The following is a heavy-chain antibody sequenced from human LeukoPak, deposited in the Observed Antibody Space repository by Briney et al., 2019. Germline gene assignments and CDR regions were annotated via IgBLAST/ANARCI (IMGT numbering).Heavy chain of an antibody. D-gene: IGHD2-21*02. Sequence: SVKVSCKASGGTFSSYAISWVRQAPGQGLEWMGGIIPIFGTANYAQKFQGRVTITADESTSTAYMELSSLRSEDTAVYYCASGVVTAIGTFDYWGQGTLVTVSS. CDR3: ASGVVTAIGTFDY. V-gene: IGHV1-69*13. CDR2: IIPIFGTA. CDR1: GGTFSSYA. J-gene: IGHJ4*02.